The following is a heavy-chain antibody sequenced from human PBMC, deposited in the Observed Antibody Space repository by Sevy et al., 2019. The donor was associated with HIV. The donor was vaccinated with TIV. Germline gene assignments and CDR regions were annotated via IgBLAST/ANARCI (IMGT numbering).Heavy chain of an antibody. D-gene: IGHD6-13*01. CDR1: GYTFTSYG. CDR2: ISAYNGNT. J-gene: IGHJ6*02. CDR3: ARVKGEVAAAGSLYYYYYGMDV. Sequence: ASVMVSCKASGYTFTSYGISWVRQAPGQGLEWMGWISAYNGNTNYAQKLQGRVTMTTDTSTSTAYMELRSLRSDDTAVYYCARVKGEVAAAGSLYYYYYGMDVWGQGTTVTVSS. V-gene: IGHV1-18*01.